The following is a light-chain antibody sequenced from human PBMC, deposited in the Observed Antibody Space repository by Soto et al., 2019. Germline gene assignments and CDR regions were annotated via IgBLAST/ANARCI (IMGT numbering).Light chain of an antibody. CDR3: QQRSNWPPT. Sequence: EVVLTQSPVTLSLSPGERATLSCRASQSFRGLLAWYQQKPGQAPRLLIYDASNRATGIPARFSGSGSGTDFTLTISSLEPEDFAVYYCQQRSNWPPTFGQGTRLEIK. J-gene: IGKJ5*01. CDR2: DAS. V-gene: IGKV3-11*01. CDR1: QSFRGL.